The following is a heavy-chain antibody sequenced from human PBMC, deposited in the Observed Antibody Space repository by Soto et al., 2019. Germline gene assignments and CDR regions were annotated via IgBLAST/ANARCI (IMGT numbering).Heavy chain of an antibody. D-gene: IGHD2-15*01. Sequence: SETLSLTCAVSGGSIISGGYSWSCMRQPPGKGLEWIGYIYSGTTHYNPSLESRVTLAMDRSKNQVSLSLKSVTAADTAVYYCAREDSGAFFDLWGQGTLVTVSS. CDR1: GGSIISGGYS. CDR3: AREDSGAFFDL. V-gene: IGHV4-30-2*01. J-gene: IGHJ4*02. CDR2: IYSGTT.